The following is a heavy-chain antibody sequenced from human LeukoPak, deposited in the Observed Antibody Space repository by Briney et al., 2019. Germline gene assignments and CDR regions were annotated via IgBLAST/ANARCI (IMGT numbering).Heavy chain of an antibody. CDR2: ISYDGSNK. V-gene: IGHV3-30-3*01. CDR3: ARDAHYDSSGYYHLRFDY. Sequence: GGSLRLSCAASGFTFSSYAMHWVRQAPGKGLEWVAVISYDGSNKYYADSVKGRFTISRDNSKNTLYLQMNSLRAEDTAVYYCARDAHYDSSGYYHLRFDYWGQGTLVTVSS. J-gene: IGHJ4*02. CDR1: GFTFSSYA. D-gene: IGHD3-22*01.